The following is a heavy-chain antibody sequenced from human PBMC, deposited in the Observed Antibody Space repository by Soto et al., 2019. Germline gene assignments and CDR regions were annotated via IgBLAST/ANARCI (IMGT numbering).Heavy chain of an antibody. V-gene: IGHV4-34*01. J-gene: IGHJ4*02. Sequence: SETLSLTCAVYGGSFSGYYWSWFRQPPGKGLEWIGEINHSGSTNYNPSLKSRVTISVDRSKNQFSLKLSSVTAADTAVYYCARSKTTVTSYDYWGQGTLVTVS. D-gene: IGHD4-17*01. CDR2: INHSGST. CDR3: ARSKTTVTSYDY. CDR1: GGSFSGYY.